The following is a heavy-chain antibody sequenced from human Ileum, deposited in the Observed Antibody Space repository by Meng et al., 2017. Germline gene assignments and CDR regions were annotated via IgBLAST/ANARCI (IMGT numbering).Heavy chain of an antibody. CDR2: AGT. Sequence: QVQLQESGPGLVRPSETLSLICAVSGGSVSSSGYQWGWIRQPPGKGLEWIGYAGTNYNPSLKSRVTISVDTSKNQFSLKLTSVTAADTAVYYCARDHWGSLDYWGQGVLVTVSS. V-gene: IGHV4-61*08. J-gene: IGHJ4*02. CDR3: ARDHWGSLDY. CDR1: GGSVSSSGYQ. D-gene: IGHD7-27*01.